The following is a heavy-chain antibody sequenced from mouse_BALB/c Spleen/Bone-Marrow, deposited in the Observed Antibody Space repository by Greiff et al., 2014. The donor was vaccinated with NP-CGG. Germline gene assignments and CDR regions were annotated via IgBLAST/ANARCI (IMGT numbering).Heavy chain of an antibody. CDR1: GYTFTSYI. D-gene: IGHD2-1*01. J-gene: IGHJ1*01. V-gene: IGHV1-14*01. CDR3: ARPATYYGNFYWYFDV. CDR2: INPYNDGT. Sequence: EVQLQQSGPELVKPGASVKMSCKASGYTFTSYIMHWVKQKPGQGLEWIGYINPYNDGTKYNEKFKGKATLTSDISSSTAYMERSSLTSEVSSVYYCARPATYYGNFYWYFDVWGAGTPFPFSS.